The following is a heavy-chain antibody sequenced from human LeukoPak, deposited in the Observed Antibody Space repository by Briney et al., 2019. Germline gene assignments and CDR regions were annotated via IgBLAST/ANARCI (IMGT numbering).Heavy chain of an antibody. CDR3: ARMSSGWSPLDY. V-gene: IGHV4-59*01. J-gene: IGHJ4*02. CDR1: GGSISSYY. Sequence: SETLSPTCTVSGGSISSYYWSWIRQPPGKGLEWIGWIYYSGSTNYNPSLKSRLTISVDTSKNQFSLKLSSVTAADTAVYYCARMSSGWSPLDYWGQGTLVTVSS. D-gene: IGHD6-19*01. CDR2: IYYSGST.